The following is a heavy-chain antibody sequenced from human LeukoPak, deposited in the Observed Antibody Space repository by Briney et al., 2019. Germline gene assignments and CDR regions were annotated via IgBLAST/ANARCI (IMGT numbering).Heavy chain of an antibody. D-gene: IGHD3-3*01. V-gene: IGHV3-43*01. CDR3: AKGAFYDFWSGYHH. CDR2: ISWDGGST. J-gene: IGHJ4*02. CDR1: GFTFYDYT. Sequence: GGSLRLSCAASGFTFYDYTMHWVRQAPGKGLEWVSLISWDGGSTYYADSVKGRFTISRDNIKNSLYLQMNSLRTEDPALYYCAKGAFYDFWSGYHHWGQGTLVTVSS.